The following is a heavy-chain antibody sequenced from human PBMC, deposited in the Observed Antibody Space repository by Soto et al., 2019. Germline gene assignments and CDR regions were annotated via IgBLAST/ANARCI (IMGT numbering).Heavy chain of an antibody. J-gene: IGHJ4*02. CDR3: ARDWGGPSVIY. CDR1: GYTFTGFY. V-gene: IGHV1-2*02. Sequence: QVQLVQSGAEVKKPGASVKVSCRASGYTFTGFYMHWVRQAPGQGLEWMGWINPNSDVTDYAQKFQGRVTMTRDTSISTVYMELNRLTSDDTAVYYCARDWGGPSVIYWGQGTQVTVSS. D-gene: IGHD3-16*01. CDR2: INPNSDVT.